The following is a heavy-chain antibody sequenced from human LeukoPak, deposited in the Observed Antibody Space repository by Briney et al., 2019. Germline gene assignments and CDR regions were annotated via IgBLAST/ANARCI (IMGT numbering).Heavy chain of an antibody. V-gene: IGHV3-21*01. CDR3: ARGPRTVARVGY. D-gene: IGHD4-17*01. Sequence: GGSLRLSRAASGFTYSSYSMHWVRQPPAKGREWVSSISSSSSYIYYADAVKGRFTISGDNVKNSLYLQMNSLGAEDTSVYYWARGPRTVARVGYWGQGTLVAVSS. CDR1: GFTYSSYS. J-gene: IGHJ4*02. CDR2: ISSSSSYI.